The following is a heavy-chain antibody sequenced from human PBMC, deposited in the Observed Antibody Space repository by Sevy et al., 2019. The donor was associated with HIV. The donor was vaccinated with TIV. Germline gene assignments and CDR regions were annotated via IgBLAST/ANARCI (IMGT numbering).Heavy chain of an antibody. CDR2: INEDGTEK. CDR3: ARDNATVSRRGLRYYYYGTDV. CDR1: GFTFSTYW. J-gene: IGHJ6*02. D-gene: IGHD2-2*01. V-gene: IGHV3-7*01. Sequence: GGSLRLSCAASGFTFSTYWMSWFRQAPGKGLEWVANINEDGTEKFYVDSVKGGFTMSRDNAKNSLYLQMNSLRDEDAAVYYCARDNATVSRRGLRYYYYGTDVWGQGTTVTVSS.